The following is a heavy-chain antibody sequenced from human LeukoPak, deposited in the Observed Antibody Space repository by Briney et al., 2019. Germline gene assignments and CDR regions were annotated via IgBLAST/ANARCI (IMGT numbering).Heavy chain of an antibody. CDR2: INHSGST. CDR3: ATTHRSWDNKFDY. V-gene: IGHV4-34*01. J-gene: IGHJ4*02. Sequence: SETLTLTCAVYGGSFSGYYWSWIRQPPGKGLEWIGEINHSGSTSYNPSLKSRVTISVDTSKNQFSLKLSSVTAADTAVYYCATTHRSWDNKFDYWGQGTLVTVSS. CDR1: GGSFSGYY. D-gene: IGHD1/OR15-1a*01.